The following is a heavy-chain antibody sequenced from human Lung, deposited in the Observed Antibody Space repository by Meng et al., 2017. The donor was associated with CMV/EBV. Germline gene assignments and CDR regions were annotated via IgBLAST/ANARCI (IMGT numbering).Heavy chain of an antibody. J-gene: IGHJ5*02. CDR2: IVPLLRTP. CDR3: ASATYMTTQQGWFDT. Sequence: SVKVSCNSSGGNFNSYSFIWVRQAPGQGLEWVGRIVPLLRTPIFAQSFQGRVTITADRSSSTTYMELSRLRSEDTAVYYCASATYMTTQQGWFDTWGQGT. CDR1: GGNFNSYS. V-gene: IGHV1-69*08. D-gene: IGHD4-11*01.